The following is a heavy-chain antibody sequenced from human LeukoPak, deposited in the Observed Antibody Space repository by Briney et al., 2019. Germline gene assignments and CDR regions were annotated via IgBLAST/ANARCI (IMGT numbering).Heavy chain of an antibody. J-gene: IGHJ6*03. Sequence: EASVKVSCKASGYTFTSYAMNWVRQAPGQGLECLGGINTNTGNPTYAQGFTGRYVFSFDTSVSMAYLQITSLTAEDTAIYYCARSRRVVVPSSLNAADDYYYYMDVWGKGTTVTVSS. CDR2: INTNTGNP. CDR3: ARSRRVVVPSSLNAADDYYYYMDV. CDR1: GYTFTSYA. V-gene: IGHV7-4-1*04. D-gene: IGHD2-21*02.